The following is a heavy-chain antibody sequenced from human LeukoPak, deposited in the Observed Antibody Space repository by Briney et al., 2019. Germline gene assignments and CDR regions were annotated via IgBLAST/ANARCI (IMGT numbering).Heavy chain of an antibody. D-gene: IGHD6-6*01. CDR3: ARDKGYRQLVRRFDY. Sequence: ASVKVSCKASGGTFSSYAISWVRQAPGQGLEWMGGIIPIFGTANYAQKFQGRVTITADESTSTAYMELSSLRSEDTAVYYCARDKGYRQLVRRFDYWGQGTLVTVSS. CDR2: IIPIFGTA. CDR1: GGTFSSYA. J-gene: IGHJ4*02. V-gene: IGHV1-69*01.